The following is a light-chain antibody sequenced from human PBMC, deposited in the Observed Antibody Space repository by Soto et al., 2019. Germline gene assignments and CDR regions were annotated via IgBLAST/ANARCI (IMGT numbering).Light chain of an antibody. J-gene: IGKJ3*01. V-gene: IGKV1-5*01. CDR2: DAS. CDR1: HSINDW. CDR3: QQRSNWPPEFT. Sequence: DIQMTQSPSTLSASVGDRVTITCRARHSINDWLAWYQQKPGKAPKLLIYDASSLESGVPSRFSGSGSGTDFTLTISSLEPEDFAVYYCQQRSNWPPEFTFGPGTKVDIK.